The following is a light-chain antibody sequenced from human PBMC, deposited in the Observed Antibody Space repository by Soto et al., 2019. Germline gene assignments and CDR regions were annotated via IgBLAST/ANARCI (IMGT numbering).Light chain of an antibody. Sequence: QSALTQPASVSGSPGQSITISCTGTSSDVGSYNLVSWYQQYPGKAPKLMIYEGNKRPSGVSNRFSGSKSGNTASLTISGLQAEDEADYYCCSYAGSSVFGTGTKLTVL. CDR2: EGN. CDR3: CSYAGSSV. CDR1: SSDVGSYNL. V-gene: IGLV2-23*01. J-gene: IGLJ1*01.